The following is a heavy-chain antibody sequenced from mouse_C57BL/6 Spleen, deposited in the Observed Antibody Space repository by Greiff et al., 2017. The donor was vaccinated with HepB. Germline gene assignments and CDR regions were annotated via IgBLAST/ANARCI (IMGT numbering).Heavy chain of an antibody. CDR2: IYPGDGDT. J-gene: IGHJ4*01. CDR3: ARKGSHYYDYAEAMDY. V-gene: IGHV1-82*01. D-gene: IGHD2-4*01. CDR1: GYAFSSSW. Sequence: QVQLQQSGPELVKPGASVKISCKASGYAFSSSWMNWVKQRPGKGLEWIGRIYPGDGDTNYNGKFKGKATLTADKSSSTAYMQLSSLTSEDSAVYFCARKGSHYYDYAEAMDYWGQGTSVTVSS.